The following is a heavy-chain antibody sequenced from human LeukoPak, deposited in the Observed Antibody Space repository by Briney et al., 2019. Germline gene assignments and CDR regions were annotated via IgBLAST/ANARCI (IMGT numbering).Heavy chain of an antibody. CDR2: IYYSGST. J-gene: IGHJ4*02. D-gene: IGHD3-16*01. CDR3: ARGGGGSYVDY. Sequence: SETLSLTCAVYGGSISSYYWSWIRQPPGKGLEWIGYIYYSGSTNYNPSLKSRVTISVDTSKNQFSLKLSSVTAADTAVYYWARGGGGSYVDYWGQGTLVTVSS. V-gene: IGHV4-59*01. CDR1: GGSISSYY.